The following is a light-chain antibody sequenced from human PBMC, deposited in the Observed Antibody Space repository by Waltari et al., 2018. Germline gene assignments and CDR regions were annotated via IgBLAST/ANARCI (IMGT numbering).Light chain of an antibody. CDR3: AAWDDSLNVWV. J-gene: IGLJ3*02. CDR1: SSKIGNNP. Sequence: QSVLTQPPSASGTPGQRVTISCSGSSSKIGNNPVNWYRQLPGMAPQLLIYKTVQRPSGVPYRFSASKSGTSASLAISGLQSEDEADYYCAAWDDSLNVWVFGGGTKLTVL. CDR2: KTV. V-gene: IGLV1-44*01.